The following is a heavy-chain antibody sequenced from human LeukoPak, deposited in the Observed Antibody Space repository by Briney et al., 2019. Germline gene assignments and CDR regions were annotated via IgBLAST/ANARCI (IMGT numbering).Heavy chain of an antibody. CDR2: ISGSGGST. J-gene: IGHJ4*02. CDR3: AKDRIRSSSARTLDY. Sequence: TGGSLRLSCAASGFTFSSYAMSWVRQAPGKGLEWVSAISGSGGSTYYADSVKGRFTISRDDSKNTLYLQMNSLRAEDTAVYYCAKDRIRSSSARTLDYWGQGTLVTVSS. D-gene: IGHD6-6*01. CDR1: GFTFSSYA. V-gene: IGHV3-23*01.